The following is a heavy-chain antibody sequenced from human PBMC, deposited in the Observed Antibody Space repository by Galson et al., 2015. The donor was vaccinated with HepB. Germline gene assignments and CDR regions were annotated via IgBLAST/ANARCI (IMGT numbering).Heavy chain of an antibody. J-gene: IGHJ4*02. Sequence: ALVKPTQTLTLTCNFSGFSLTTSGMCVSWIRQSPGKALEWLALTDWDDDSFYSESLRTRLTISKDTSTNQVVLKMTNMGPADTGTYFCARTNYASGRFFDFWGRGLLVTVSS. D-gene: IGHD3-10*01. CDR1: GFSLTTSGMC. CDR2: TDWDDDS. V-gene: IGHV2-70*13. CDR3: ARTNYASGRFFDF.